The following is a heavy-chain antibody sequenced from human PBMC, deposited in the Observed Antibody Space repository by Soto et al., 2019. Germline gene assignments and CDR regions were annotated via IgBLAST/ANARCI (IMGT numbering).Heavy chain of an antibody. D-gene: IGHD3-22*01. Sequence: SETLSLTCTVSGGSISSSGYYWGWIRQSPGKGLEWIGTIFYSGTTYYNPSLESRITISQDTSNNQFSLKLTSVTAADTAVYYCARHYYDSSGYPAPYYHGMDVWGQGTTVTVS. V-gene: IGHV4-39*01. CDR3: ARHYYDSSGYPAPYYHGMDV. CDR1: GGSISSSGYY. J-gene: IGHJ6*02. CDR2: IFYSGTT.